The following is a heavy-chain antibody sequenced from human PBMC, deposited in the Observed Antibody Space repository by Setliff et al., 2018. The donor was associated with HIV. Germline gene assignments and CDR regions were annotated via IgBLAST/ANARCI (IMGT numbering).Heavy chain of an antibody. CDR3: ARRTIWGDAFDI. CDR1: GYSISSGFY. D-gene: IGHD3-3*01. V-gene: IGHV4-38-2*02. J-gene: IGHJ3*02. Sequence: PSETLSLTCTVSGYSISSGFYWGWIRQPPGKGLEWIGNVFHSGDTDYNPSLKSRITMSVETSENQFSLRLTSVTAADTAVYYCARRTIWGDAFDIWGQGTMVTVSS. CDR2: VFHSGDT.